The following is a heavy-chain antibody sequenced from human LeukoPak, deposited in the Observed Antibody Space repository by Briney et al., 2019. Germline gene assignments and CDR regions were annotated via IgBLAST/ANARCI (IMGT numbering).Heavy chain of an antibody. J-gene: IGHJ6*03. CDR3: ARVLKLGYCSGGSCYGRYYYYYYMDV. Sequence: PSETLSLTCAVYGGSFSGYYWSWIRQPPGKGLEWIGEINHSGSTNHNPSLKSRVTISVDTSKNQFSLKLSSVTAADTAVYYCARVLKLGYCSGGSCYGRYYYYYYMDVWGKGTTVTVSS. CDR1: GGSFSGYY. CDR2: INHSGST. D-gene: IGHD2-15*01. V-gene: IGHV4-34*01.